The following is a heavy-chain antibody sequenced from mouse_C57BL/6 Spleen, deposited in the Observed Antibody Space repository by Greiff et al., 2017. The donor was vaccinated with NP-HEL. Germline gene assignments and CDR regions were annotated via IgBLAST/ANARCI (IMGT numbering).Heavy chain of an antibody. CDR3: ARCEGEYYFDY. CDR2: IYPGDGDT. J-gene: IGHJ2*01. Sequence: VQLQQSGPELVKPGASVKISCKASGYAFSSSWMNWVKQRPGKGLEWIGRIYPGDGDTNYNGKFKGKATLTADKSSSTAYMQLSSLTSEDSAVYFCARCEGEYYFDYWGQGTTLTVSS. CDR1: GYAFSSSW. V-gene: IGHV1-82*01.